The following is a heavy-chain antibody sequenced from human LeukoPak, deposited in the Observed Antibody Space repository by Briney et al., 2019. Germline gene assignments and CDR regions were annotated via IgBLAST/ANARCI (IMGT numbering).Heavy chain of an antibody. CDR3: TRAITYFYGSVTYDWFES. J-gene: IGHJ5*01. Sequence: GGSLRLSCAASGFTFSSYEMHWVRQAPGKGLEWVSYISSSDSTIYYADSVKGRFTISRDNAKNTVYLQMNSLRVDDTAVYFCTRAITYFYGSVTYDWFESWGQGIRVTVSS. D-gene: IGHD3-10*01. V-gene: IGHV3-48*03. CDR1: GFTFSSYE. CDR2: ISSSDSTI.